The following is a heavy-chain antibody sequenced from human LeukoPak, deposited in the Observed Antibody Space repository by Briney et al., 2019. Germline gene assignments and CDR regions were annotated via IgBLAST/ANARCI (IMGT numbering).Heavy chain of an antibody. CDR2: ISGSGGST. CDR1: GFTFSSYT. D-gene: IGHD3-16*02. Sequence: GGSLRLSCAASGFTFSSYTMSWVRQAPGKGLEWVSAISGSGGSTYYADSVKGRFTISRDNSKNTLYLQMNSLRAEDTAVYYCAKDDYDYVWGSYRYFDYWGQGTLVTVSS. CDR3: AKDDYDYVWGSYRYFDY. J-gene: IGHJ4*02. V-gene: IGHV3-23*01.